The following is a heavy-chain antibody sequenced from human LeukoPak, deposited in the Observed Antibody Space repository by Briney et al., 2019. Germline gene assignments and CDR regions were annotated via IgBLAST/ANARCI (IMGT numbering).Heavy chain of an antibody. CDR3: ARAVGMATISTDY. D-gene: IGHD5-24*01. V-gene: IGHV1-2*02. J-gene: IGHJ4*02. CDR2: INPNSGGT. Sequence: ASVKVSCKASGYTFTGYYMHWVRQAPGQGLEWKGWINPNSGGTNYAQKFQGRVTMTRDTSISTAYMELSRLRSDDTAVYYCARAVGMATISTDYWGQGTLVTVSS. CDR1: GYTFTGYY.